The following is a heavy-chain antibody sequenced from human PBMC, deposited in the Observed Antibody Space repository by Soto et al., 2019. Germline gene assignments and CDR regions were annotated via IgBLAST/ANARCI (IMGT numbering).Heavy chain of an antibody. Sequence: EVQLLESRGDLAQPGGSLRLTCAASGFTFSNYAMTWGRHSPGKGLEWVSTITSAGSTFYGDHVKGRFTISRDNSKSTLYLQMCSLRAEDTAVHCCEKTDKFRSQRSGWASGFDPWGQ. V-gene: IGHV3-23*01. CDR1: GFTFSNYA. CDR2: ITSAGST. D-gene: IGHD6-19*01. CDR3: EKTDKFRSQRSGWASGFDP. J-gene: IGHJ5*02.